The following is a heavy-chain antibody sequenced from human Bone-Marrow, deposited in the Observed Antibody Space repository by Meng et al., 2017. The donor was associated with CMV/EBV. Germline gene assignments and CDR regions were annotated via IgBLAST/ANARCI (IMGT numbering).Heavy chain of an antibody. CDR2: INPILGIA. Sequence: SVKVSCKASGGTFSSYAISWVRQAPGQGLEWMGGINPILGIANYAQKFQGRVTITADKSTRTAYMELSSLRSEDTAVYYCASLRGVVVVPAAKDYYGMDVWGQGTTVTVSS. J-gene: IGHJ6*02. CDR3: ASLRGVVVVPAAKDYYGMDV. D-gene: IGHD2-2*01. CDR1: GGTFSSYA. V-gene: IGHV1-69*10.